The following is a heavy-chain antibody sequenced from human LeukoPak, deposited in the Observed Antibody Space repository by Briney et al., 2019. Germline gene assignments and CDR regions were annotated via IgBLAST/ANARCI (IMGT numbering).Heavy chain of an antibody. CDR3: ARDRCGGDCYSRLYYYYGMDV. Sequence: SQTLSLTCAISGDSVSSNSATWNWIRQSPARGLEWLGRTYYRSKWNYDYALSVKSRITINPDTSKNQFSLQLNSVTPEDTAVYYCARDRCGGDCYSRLYYYYGMDVWGQGTTVTVSS. CDR2: TYYRSKWNY. V-gene: IGHV6-1*01. J-gene: IGHJ6*02. CDR1: GDSVSSNSAT. D-gene: IGHD2-21*02.